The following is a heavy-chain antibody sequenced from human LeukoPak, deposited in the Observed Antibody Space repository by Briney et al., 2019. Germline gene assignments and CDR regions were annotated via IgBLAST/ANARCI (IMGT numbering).Heavy chain of an antibody. CDR1: EFTFSSYA. Sequence: PGGSLRLSCAASEFTFSSYAMSWVRQAPGKGLEWVSVISDSDGSTYYADSVKGRFTISRDISKNTLYLQMNSLRAEDTAVYYCAKADLSGSATCYFDYWGQGTLVTVSS. V-gene: IGHV3-23*01. CDR2: ISDSDGST. J-gene: IGHJ4*02. CDR3: AKADLSGSATCYFDY. D-gene: IGHD1-26*01.